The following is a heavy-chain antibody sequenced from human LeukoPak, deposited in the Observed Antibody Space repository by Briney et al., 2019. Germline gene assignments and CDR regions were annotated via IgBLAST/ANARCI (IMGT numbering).Heavy chain of an antibody. CDR2: INHSGST. V-gene: IGHV4-34*01. CDR3: ARHSSGWY. CDR1: GFTFSTYG. J-gene: IGHJ2*01. D-gene: IGHD6-19*01. Sequence: GTLRLSCAASGFTFSTYGMSWVRQPPGKGLEGIVEINHSGSTNYNPSLKRRVTISVDTSKNQFSLKLSSVTAADTAVHYCARHSSGWY.